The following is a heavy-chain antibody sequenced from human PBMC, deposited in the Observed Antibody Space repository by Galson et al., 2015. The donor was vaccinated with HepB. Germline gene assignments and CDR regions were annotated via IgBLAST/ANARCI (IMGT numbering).Heavy chain of an antibody. V-gene: IGHV3-64D*06. CDR3: VKPGYCSGGSCHPDYYYYYMDV. Sequence: SLRLSCAASGFTFSSYAMHWVRHAPGKGLEYVSAISSNGGSTYYADSVKGRFTISRDNSKNTLYLQMSSLRAEDTAVYYCVKPGYCSGGSCHPDYYYYYMDVWGKGTTVTVSS. D-gene: IGHD2-15*01. CDR1: GFTFSSYA. J-gene: IGHJ6*03. CDR2: ISSNGGST.